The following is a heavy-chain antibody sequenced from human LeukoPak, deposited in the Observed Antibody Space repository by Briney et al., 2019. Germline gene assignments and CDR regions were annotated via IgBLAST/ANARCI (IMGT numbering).Heavy chain of an antibody. D-gene: IGHD3-10*01. CDR2: ISGSGANT. Sequence: GGSLRLSCAASGFTFSSYAMSWVRQAPGMGLEWVSGISGSGANTHYADSVKGRFTISRDNAKNTLYLQMNSLRAEDTAVYYCARGGIRFIDNWGQGTLVTVSS. V-gene: IGHV3-23*01. J-gene: IGHJ4*02. CDR3: ARGGIRFIDN. CDR1: GFTFSSYA.